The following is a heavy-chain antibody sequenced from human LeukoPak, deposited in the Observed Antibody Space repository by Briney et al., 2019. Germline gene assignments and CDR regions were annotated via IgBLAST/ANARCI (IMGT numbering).Heavy chain of an antibody. CDR3: ARGGFYCGGDCYVDY. CDR2: INHSGST. Sequence: SEALSLTCAVYGGSFSAYYWSWIRQPPGKGLEWIGEINHSGSTNYNPSLKSRVTISVDTSKNQFSLKLSSVTAADTAVYYCARGGFYCGGDCYVDYWGQGTLVTVSS. D-gene: IGHD2-21*02. J-gene: IGHJ4*02. V-gene: IGHV4-34*01. CDR1: GGSFSAYY.